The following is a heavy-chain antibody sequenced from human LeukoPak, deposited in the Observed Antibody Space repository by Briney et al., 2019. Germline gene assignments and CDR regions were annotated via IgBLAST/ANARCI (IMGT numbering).Heavy chain of an antibody. D-gene: IGHD3-10*01. Sequence: TGGSLRLSCAAFGFTFSSYAMNWVRQAPGKGLEWVSLISGSGGRTYYVASVKGPFTISRDNSKNTLYLQMNSLRAEDTAVYYCIKDKGYYYDSGYFDYWGQGTLVTVSS. CDR1: GFTFSSYA. J-gene: IGHJ4*02. CDR2: ISGSGGRT. CDR3: IKDKGYYYDSGYFDY. V-gene: IGHV3-23*01.